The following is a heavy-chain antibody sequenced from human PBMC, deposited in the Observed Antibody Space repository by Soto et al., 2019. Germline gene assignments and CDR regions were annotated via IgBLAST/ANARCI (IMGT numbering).Heavy chain of an antibody. CDR2: IDYNGVT. Sequence: TLSLTCTVSGGSIYRSGYYWGWIRQPPGRGLEWIGNIDYNGVTYSNPSLKSRVTISRDTSKNQFSLKSTSVTAADTALYYCGKVLVGATGHTDSDSWGPGTLVTVSS. V-gene: IGHV4-39*01. D-gene: IGHD2-15*01. J-gene: IGHJ4*02. CDR3: GKVLVGATGHTDSDS. CDR1: GGSIYRSGYY.